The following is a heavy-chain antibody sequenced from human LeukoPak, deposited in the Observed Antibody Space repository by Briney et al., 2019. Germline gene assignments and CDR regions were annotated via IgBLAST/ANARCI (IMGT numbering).Heavy chain of an antibody. CDR1: GGTFSSYA. V-gene: IGHV1-46*01. CDR2: INPSGGST. D-gene: IGHD6-13*01. CDR3: ARVDRIAAAGADDY. J-gene: IGHJ4*02. Sequence: GASVKVSCKASGGTFSSYAISWVRQAPGQGLEWMGIINPSGGSTSYAQRFQGRVTMTRDTSTSTVYMELSSLRSEDTAVYYCARVDRIAAAGADDYWGQGTLVTVSS.